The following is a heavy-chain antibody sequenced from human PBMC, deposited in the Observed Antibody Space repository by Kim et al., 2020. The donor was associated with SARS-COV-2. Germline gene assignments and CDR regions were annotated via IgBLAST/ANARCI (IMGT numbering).Heavy chain of an antibody. CDR2: IYYSGST. Sequence: SETLSLTCTVSGGSISSYYWSWIRQPPGKGLEWIGYIYYSGSTNYNPSLKSRVTISVDTSKNQFSLKLSSVTAADTAVYYCARVTYGMDVWGQGTTVTVSS. CDR1: GGSISSYY. J-gene: IGHJ6*02. CDR3: ARVTYGMDV. V-gene: IGHV4-59*13.